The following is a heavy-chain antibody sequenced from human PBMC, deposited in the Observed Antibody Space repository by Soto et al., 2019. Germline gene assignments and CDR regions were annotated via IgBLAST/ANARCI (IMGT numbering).Heavy chain of an antibody. J-gene: IGHJ5*02. CDR3: ARDPHEFWTSYWFDP. V-gene: IGHV1-18*01. CDR1: RYTFNTYG. CDR2: ISAYDGKT. Sequence: SVKVSFKTSRYTFNTYGINWVRQAPGQGLELMGWISAYDGKTTYAEKFQGRVTMTTDTSTSTAYMELRSLRSDDTAIYYCARDPHEFWTSYWFDPWGQGTPVTVSS. D-gene: IGHD3-3*01.